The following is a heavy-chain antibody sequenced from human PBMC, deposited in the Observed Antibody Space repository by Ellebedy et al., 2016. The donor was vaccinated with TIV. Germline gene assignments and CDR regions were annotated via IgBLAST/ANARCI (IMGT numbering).Heavy chain of an antibody. Sequence: GESLKISCVASGFIFSNFVIHWVRQAPGKGLEWVGVISHDGQTAHYADAVKGRFTISRDNSKGTVYVKLKSPRGDDTGVYYCATDRAMVVWGQGTTVTVSS. CDR1: GFIFSNFV. CDR3: ATDRAMVV. V-gene: IGHV3-30*03. CDR2: ISHDGQTA. J-gene: IGHJ6*02.